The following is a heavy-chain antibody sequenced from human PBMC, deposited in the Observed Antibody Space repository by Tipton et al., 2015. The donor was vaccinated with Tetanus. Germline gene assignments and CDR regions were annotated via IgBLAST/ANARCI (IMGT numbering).Heavy chain of an antibody. Sequence: PGLVKPSETLSLTCTVSRGSLRGGDYHWSWIRQPPGKGLEWIAFIHHSGLAFSKPSLKSRVSISIDTSQNQFSLRLTSVTAADTAVYFCARNVYTVTNDAFDIWGHGTLVNVSS. CDR2: IHHSGLA. CDR1: RGSLRGGDYH. CDR3: ARNVYTVTNDAFDI. D-gene: IGHD4-11*01. V-gene: IGHV4-30-4*08. J-gene: IGHJ3*02.